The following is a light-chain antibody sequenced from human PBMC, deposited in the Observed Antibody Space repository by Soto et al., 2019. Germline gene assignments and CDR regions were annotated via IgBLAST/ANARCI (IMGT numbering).Light chain of an antibody. CDR1: QTISSW. J-gene: IGKJ1*01. V-gene: IGKV1-5*03. CDR3: KHYDRYSEA. CDR2: KAS. Sequence: SQMTLSPATLSGAVGERVAISGRGSQTISSWLAWYQQKPGKAPKLLIYKASTLKSGVPSRFSGRGYGTELTLPNSRHHPDNFAPYYSKHYDRYSEAFGQGTKV.